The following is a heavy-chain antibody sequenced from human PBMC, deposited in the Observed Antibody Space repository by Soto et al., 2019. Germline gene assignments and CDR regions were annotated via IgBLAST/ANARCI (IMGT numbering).Heavy chain of an antibody. CDR3: ASLRGSSSSANYYYYGMDV. D-gene: IGHD6-6*01. V-gene: IGHV5-10-1*01. Sequence: GESLKISCKGSGYSFTSYWIGWVRQMPGKGLEWMGRIDPSDSYTNYSPSFQGHVTISADKSISTAYLHWSSLKASDTAMYYCASLRGSSSSANYYYYGMDVWGQGTTVTVSS. CDR1: GYSFTSYW. CDR2: IDPSDSYT. J-gene: IGHJ6*02.